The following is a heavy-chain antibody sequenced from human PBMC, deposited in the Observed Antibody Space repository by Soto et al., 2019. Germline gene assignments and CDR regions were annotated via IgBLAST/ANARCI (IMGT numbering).Heavy chain of an antibody. V-gene: IGHV3-23*01. CDR1: GFTFSSYA. J-gene: IGHJ2*01. D-gene: IGHD2-15*01. CDR3: VKDDRILGRRYFDL. CDR2: ISFSDGGT. Sequence: WGSLRLSCAASGFTFSSYAMTGVRQAPGKGLEWVSSISFSDGGTYYADSVKGRLTISRDNSKNTLFLQMNSLRVEDTAVYYCVKDDRILGRRYFDLWGRGTLVTVSS.